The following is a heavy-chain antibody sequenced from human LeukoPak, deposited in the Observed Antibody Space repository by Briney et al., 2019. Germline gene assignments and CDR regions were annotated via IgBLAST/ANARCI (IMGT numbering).Heavy chain of an antibody. V-gene: IGHV4-4*02. J-gene: IGHJ5*02. Sequence: SGTLSLTCAVSGGSISSSNWWSWVRQPPGKGLEWVGRIYTSGSTNYNPSLKSRVTISVDTSKNQFSLKLSSVTAADTAVYYCARLTFIAAVNIGFDPWGQGTLVTVSS. CDR3: ARLTFIAAVNIGFDP. CDR2: IYTSGST. CDR1: GGSISSSNW. D-gene: IGHD6-13*01.